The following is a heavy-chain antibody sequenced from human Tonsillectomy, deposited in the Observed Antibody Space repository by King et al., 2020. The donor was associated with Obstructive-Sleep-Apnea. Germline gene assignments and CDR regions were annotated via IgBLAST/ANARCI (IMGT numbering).Heavy chain of an antibody. CDR3: SKGGCSSTTCSFDY. V-gene: IGHV3-9*01. CDR1: GLAFDDFA. Sequence: VQLVESGGGLVQPGRSLRLSCSVSGLAFDDFAMHWVRQTSGKGLEWVSGISLNSGSIGYADSVKGRFTISRDNAKNSLYLQMNSLRAEDTALYYCSKGGCSSTTCSFDYWGQGTLVTVSS. J-gene: IGHJ4*02. D-gene: IGHD2-2*01. CDR2: ISLNSGSI.